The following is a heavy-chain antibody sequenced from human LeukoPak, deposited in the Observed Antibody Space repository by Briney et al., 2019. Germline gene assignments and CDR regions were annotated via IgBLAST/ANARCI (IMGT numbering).Heavy chain of an antibody. CDR2: IKQDGSEK. D-gene: IGHD3-10*01. Sequence: GGSLRLSCAASGFTFSSYWMSWVRQAPGKGLEWVANIKQDGSEKYYVDSVKGRFTISRDNTKNSLYLQMNSLRAEDTAVYYCARGSMITMVRGAPPGINWFDPWGQGTLVTVSS. CDR1: GFTFSSYW. CDR3: ARGSMITMVRGAPPGINWFDP. V-gene: IGHV3-7*02. J-gene: IGHJ5*02.